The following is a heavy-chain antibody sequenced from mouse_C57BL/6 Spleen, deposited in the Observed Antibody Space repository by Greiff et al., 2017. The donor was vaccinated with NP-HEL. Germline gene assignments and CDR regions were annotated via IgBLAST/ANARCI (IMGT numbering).Heavy chain of an antibody. CDR3: ARGYRYDYDGDWYFDV. J-gene: IGHJ1*03. Sequence: QVQLQQPGTELVKPGASVKLSCKASGYTFTSYWMHWVKQRPGQGLEWIGNHNPSNGGTNSNEKFKSKATLTVDKSSSTAYMQLSSLTSEDSAVYYCARGYRYDYDGDWYFDVWGTGTTVTVSS. CDR2: HNPSNGGT. D-gene: IGHD2-4*01. V-gene: IGHV1-53*01. CDR1: GYTFTSYW.